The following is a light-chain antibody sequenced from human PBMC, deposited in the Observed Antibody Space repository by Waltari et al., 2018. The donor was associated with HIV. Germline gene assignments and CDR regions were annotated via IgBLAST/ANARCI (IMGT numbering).Light chain of an antibody. Sequence: QSALTQPASVSGSPGQSITLSCTGTSTDVGNFNLFSWYQQYPGKTPKLLLYEVTKRPSGASNRFSSSKSGNTASLTISGLRAEDEADYYCYSYSDTSSSYVFGTGTKVTVL. CDR3: YSYSDTSSSYV. V-gene: IGLV2-23*02. J-gene: IGLJ1*01. CDR1: STDVGNFNL. CDR2: EVT.